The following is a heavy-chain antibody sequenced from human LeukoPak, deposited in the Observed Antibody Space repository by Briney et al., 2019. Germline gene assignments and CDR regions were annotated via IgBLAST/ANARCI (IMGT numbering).Heavy chain of an antibody. D-gene: IGHD3-16*01. CDR3: ARGAGFGGYSRYYMDV. CDR1: GYTFTANY. CDR2: INPNSGGT. Sequence: ASVKVSCKASGYTFTANYIHWVRQAPGQGLEWMGWINPNSGGTNYGQKFQARVTMTGDTSISTACMELNSLRSDDTAVYYCARGAGFGGYSRYYMDVWGKGTTVTVSS. V-gene: IGHV1-2*02. J-gene: IGHJ6*03.